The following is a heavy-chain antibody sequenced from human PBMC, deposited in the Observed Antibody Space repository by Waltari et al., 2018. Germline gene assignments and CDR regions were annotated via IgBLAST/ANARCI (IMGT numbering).Heavy chain of an antibody. J-gene: IGHJ4*02. CDR2: MNPNSGNT. Sequence: QVQLVQSGAEVKKPGASVKGSCKAAGYTFTSSYINGVRHATGQGLEWMGWMNPNSGNTGYAQKFQGRVTMTRNTSISTAYMELSSLRSEDTAVYYCARDRVGGLDDYWGQGTLVTVSS. V-gene: IGHV1-8*01. CDR1: GYTFTSSY. CDR3: ARDRVGGLDDY. D-gene: IGHD5-12*01.